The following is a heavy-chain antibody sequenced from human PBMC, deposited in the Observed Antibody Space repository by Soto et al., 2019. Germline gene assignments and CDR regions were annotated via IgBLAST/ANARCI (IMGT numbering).Heavy chain of an antibody. CDR2: IYKSATT. V-gene: IGHV4-30-4*01. Sequence: SETLSLTCSVSGDSISTVDYFWAWVPQPPGQALEYIGYIYKSATTYYNPSFESRVAISLDTSKSQFSLNVTSLTAADTAVYFCARGRYCLTGRCFPNWFDSWGQGTLVTVSS. CDR3: ARGRYCLTGRCFPNWFDS. J-gene: IGHJ5*01. CDR1: GDSISTVDYF. D-gene: IGHD2-15*01.